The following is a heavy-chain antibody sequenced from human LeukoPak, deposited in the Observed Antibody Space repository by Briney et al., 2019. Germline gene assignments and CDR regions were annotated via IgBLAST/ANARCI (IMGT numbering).Heavy chain of an antibody. CDR2: ISAYNGNT. V-gene: IGHV1-18*01. Sequence: GALVKVSCKASGYTFTSYGITWVRQAPGQGLEWMGWISAYNGNTNYAQKFQGRLTMTTDTSTNTAYMELRSLRPDDTAVYYCARDFFHGHCSGLTCFLLDSWGRGSLVTVSS. CDR3: ARDFFHGHCSGLTCFLLDS. J-gene: IGHJ4*02. CDR1: GYTFTSYG. D-gene: IGHD2-15*01.